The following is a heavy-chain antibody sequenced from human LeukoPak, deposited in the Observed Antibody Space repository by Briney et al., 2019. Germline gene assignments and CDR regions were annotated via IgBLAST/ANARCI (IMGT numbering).Heavy chain of an antibody. Sequence: SETLSLTCAVYGGTFTDYYWSWLRQSPGKGLEWIGEINDRGSTSYNPSLRSRVTISVDTSKNQFSLKLSSVTAADTAVYYCARDKGGSGSYRVDYWGQGTLVTVSS. V-gene: IGHV4-34*01. D-gene: IGHD3-10*01. J-gene: IGHJ4*02. CDR3: ARDKGGSGSYRVDY. CDR1: GGTFTDYY. CDR2: INDRGST.